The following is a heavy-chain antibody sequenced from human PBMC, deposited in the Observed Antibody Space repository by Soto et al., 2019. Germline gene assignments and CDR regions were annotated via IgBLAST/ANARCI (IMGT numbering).Heavy chain of an antibody. CDR3: ARVGGDTAISPYYCDY. CDR1: GGYISSGGYY. J-gene: IGHJ4*02. CDR2: IYYSGST. V-gene: IGHV4-31*03. D-gene: IGHD5-18*01. Sequence: PSETLSLTCTVSGGYISSGGYYWSWIRQHPGKGLEWIGYIYYSGSTYYNPSLKSRVTISVDTSKNQFSLKLSSVTAADTAVYYCARVGGDTAISPYYCDYWGQGTLVTV.